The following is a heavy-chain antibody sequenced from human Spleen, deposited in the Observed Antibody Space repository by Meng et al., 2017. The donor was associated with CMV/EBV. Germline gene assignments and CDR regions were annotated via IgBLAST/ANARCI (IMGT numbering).Heavy chain of an antibody. CDR2: ISWNGANT. D-gene: IGHD3-10*01. Sequence: SGFRFDDYGMRWVRQAPGKGVEWVSGISWNGANTGYGDSVKGRFIISRDNTKNSLYLQMNSLRADDTAFYYCARWDGSGWFGESLGYWGQGTLVTVSS. J-gene: IGHJ4*02. CDR3: ARWDGSGWFGESLGY. CDR1: GFRFDDYG. V-gene: IGHV3-20*03.